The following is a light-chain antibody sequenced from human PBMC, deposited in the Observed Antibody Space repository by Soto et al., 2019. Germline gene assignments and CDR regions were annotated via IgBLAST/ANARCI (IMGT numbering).Light chain of an antibody. CDR2: DAS. CDR3: QQRSNWPPGP. J-gene: IGKJ4*01. CDR1: QSVSSY. Sequence: EIVLTQSPATLSLSPGERATLSCRASQSVSSYLAWYQQKPGQAPRLLIYDASNRATGIPARFSGSGSGTDFTLTISSLEPEDFAVYYCQQRSNWPPGPFGGGNKVEIK. V-gene: IGKV3-11*01.